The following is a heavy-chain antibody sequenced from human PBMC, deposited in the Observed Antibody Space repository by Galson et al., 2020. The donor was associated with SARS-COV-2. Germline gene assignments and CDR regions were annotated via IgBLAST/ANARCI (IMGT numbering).Heavy chain of an antibody. Sequence: SETLSLTCTVSGVSVISGGNYWTWLRQHPGKGLEWIGHIFSSVTTYYSPSLKSRVTISVDTSQNQFSLRLSSVTAADTAVYYCARGRFYDSTGYSTSYYFDSWGQGTLVTVSS. CDR3: ARGRFYDSTGYSTSYYFDS. V-gene: IGHV4-31*03. CDR2: IFSSVTT. D-gene: IGHD3-22*01. J-gene: IGHJ4*02. CDR1: GVSVISGGNY.